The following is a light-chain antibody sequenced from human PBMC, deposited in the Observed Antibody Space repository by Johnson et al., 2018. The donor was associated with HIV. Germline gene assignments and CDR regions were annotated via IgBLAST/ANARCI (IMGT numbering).Light chain of an antibody. Sequence: QSVLTQPPSVSAAPGQKVTISCSGSSSNIGNNYVSWYQQLPGTAPKLLIYENNKRPSGIPDRFSGSKSGTSATLGITGLQTGDEADDYCGTWDSSLSAGPYVFGTGTKVTVL. V-gene: IGLV1-51*02. CDR3: GTWDSSLSAGPYV. CDR1: SSNIGNNY. J-gene: IGLJ1*01. CDR2: ENN.